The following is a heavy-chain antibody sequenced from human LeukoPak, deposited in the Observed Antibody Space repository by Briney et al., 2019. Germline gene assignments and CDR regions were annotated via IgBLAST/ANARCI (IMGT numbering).Heavy chain of an antibody. CDR3: ASPRLNIVGAGYVAFDI. J-gene: IGHJ3*02. CDR1: GYSFTSYW. V-gene: IGHV5-51*01. CDR2: IYPGDSDT. Sequence: GESLKISCKGSGYSFTSYWIGWVRQMPGKGLEWMGIIYPGDSDTRYSPSFQGQVTISADKSISTAYLQWSSLKASDTAMYYCASPRLNIVGAGYVAFDIWGQGTMVTVSS. D-gene: IGHD1-26*01.